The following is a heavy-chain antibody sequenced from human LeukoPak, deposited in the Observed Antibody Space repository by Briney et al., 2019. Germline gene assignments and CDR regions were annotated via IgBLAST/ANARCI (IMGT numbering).Heavy chain of an antibody. D-gene: IGHD2-15*01. Sequence: SETLSLTCTVSGGSISSGGYYWSWIRQHPGKGLVWIGYIYYSGSTYYNPSLKSRVTISVDTSKNQFSLKLSSVAAADTAVYYCAGYCSGGSCYSDWFDPWGQGTLVTVSS. CDR2: IYYSGST. J-gene: IGHJ5*02. CDR1: GGSISSGGYY. V-gene: IGHV4-31*03. CDR3: AGYCSGGSCYSDWFDP.